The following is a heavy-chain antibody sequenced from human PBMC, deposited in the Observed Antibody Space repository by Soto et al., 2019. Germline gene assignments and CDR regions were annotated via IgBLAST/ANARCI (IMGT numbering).Heavy chain of an antibody. D-gene: IGHD2-15*01. Sequence: EVQLLESGGGLVQPGGSLRLSCVASDFTFSNYAMNWDRQAPREGPECVSLISSSGGTTYYEDSVKGRFIISIDNFKNTLYMQINSLTVENTAIYFCARDIQVRGATSGDDSFDIWGQGTMVTFSS. CDR2: ISSSGGTT. CDR3: ARDIQVRGATSGDDSFDI. CDR1: DFTFSNYA. V-gene: IGHV3-23*01. J-gene: IGHJ3*02.